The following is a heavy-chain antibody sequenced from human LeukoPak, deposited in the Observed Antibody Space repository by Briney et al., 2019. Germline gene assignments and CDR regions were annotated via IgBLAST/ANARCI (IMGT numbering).Heavy chain of an antibody. Sequence: GGSLRLSCAASGFTFSSYAMHWVRQAPGKGLEWVAVISYDGSNKYYADSVKGRFTISRDNSKNTLYLQMNSLRAEDTAVYYCARGIRPTVDSDFDYWGQGTLVTVSS. J-gene: IGHJ4*02. CDR1: GFTFSSYA. CDR2: ISYDGSNK. D-gene: IGHD4-23*01. CDR3: ARGIRPTVDSDFDY. V-gene: IGHV3-30-3*01.